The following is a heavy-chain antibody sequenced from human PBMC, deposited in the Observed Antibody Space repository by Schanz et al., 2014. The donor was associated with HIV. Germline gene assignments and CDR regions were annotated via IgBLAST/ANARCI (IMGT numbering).Heavy chain of an antibody. J-gene: IGHJ4*02. CDR2: ISSTSTYR. Sequence: EVQLAESGGGLVKPGGSLRLSCAASGFTFRDSVVSWVRQAPGKGLEWIASISSTSTYRFYAGSVKGRFTISRDNSEDTLYLQMNSLGVDDSAIYYCVKRGSEASSNTWFADSWGPGNLVTVSA. CDR1: GFTFRDSV. D-gene: IGHD3-10*01. V-gene: IGHV3-23*04. CDR3: VKRGSEASSNTWFADS.